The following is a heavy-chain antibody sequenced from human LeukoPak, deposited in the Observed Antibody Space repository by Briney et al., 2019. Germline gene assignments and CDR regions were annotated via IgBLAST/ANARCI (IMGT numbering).Heavy chain of an antibody. V-gene: IGHV5-51*01. CDR3: ARQCPLYCSGGSCPLCY. D-gene: IGHD2-15*01. CDR1: GYSFTSYW. Sequence: GESLKISCKGSGYSFTSYWIGRVRQMPGKGLEWMGIIYPSDSDTRYSPSFQGQVTFSADKSISTAYLQWSSLKASDTAMYYCARQCPLYCSGGSCPLCYWGQGTLVTVSS. CDR2: IYPSDSDT. J-gene: IGHJ4*02.